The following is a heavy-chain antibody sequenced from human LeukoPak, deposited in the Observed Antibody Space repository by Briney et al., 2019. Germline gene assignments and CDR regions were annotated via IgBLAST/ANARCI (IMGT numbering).Heavy chain of an antibody. D-gene: IGHD1-26*01. Sequence: GRSLRLSCAASGFTFDDYAMHWVRQAPGKGLEWVSGISWNSGSIGYADSVKGRFTISRDNAENSLYLQMNSLRAEDTALYYCAKDTGSWGWFDPWGQGTLVTVSS. CDR3: AKDTGSWGWFDP. CDR2: ISWNSGSI. CDR1: GFTFDDYA. J-gene: IGHJ5*02. V-gene: IGHV3-9*01.